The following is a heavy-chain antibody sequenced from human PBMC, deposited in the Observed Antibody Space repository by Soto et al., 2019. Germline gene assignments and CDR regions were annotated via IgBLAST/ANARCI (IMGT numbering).Heavy chain of an antibody. CDR2: ISSNGGIT. CDR1: VFTFSNYA. Sequence: ALRLSCASSVFTFSNYAMHLVLQNPFKLLEYVSTISSNGGITYHANSVKGRFTISRDNSKNTLYLQMNSLRTEDTAVYYCARDDRPHRSYFDYYYGMDVWGQGTTVTVSS. J-gene: IGHJ6*02. V-gene: IGHV3-64*01. D-gene: IGHD1-26*01. CDR3: ARDDRPHRSYFDYYYGMDV.